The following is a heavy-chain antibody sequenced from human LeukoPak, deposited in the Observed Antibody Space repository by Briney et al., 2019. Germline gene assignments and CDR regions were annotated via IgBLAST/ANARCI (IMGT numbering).Heavy chain of an antibody. J-gene: IGHJ4*02. CDR2: ISYDGSNK. V-gene: IGHV3-30*18. Sequence: PGGSLRLSCAASGFTFSSYGMHWVRQAPGKGLEWVAVISYDGSNKYYADSVKGRFTISRDNSKNTLYLQMNSLRAEDTAVYYCAKDYGDYVGLYYYFDYWGQGTLVTVSS. CDR3: AKDYGDYVGLYYYFDY. D-gene: IGHD4-17*01. CDR1: GFTFSSYG.